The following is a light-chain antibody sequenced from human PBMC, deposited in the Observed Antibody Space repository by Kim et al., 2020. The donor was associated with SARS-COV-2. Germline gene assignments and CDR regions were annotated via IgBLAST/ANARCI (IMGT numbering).Light chain of an antibody. CDR1: QSVSSSY. Sequence: EIVLTQSPGTLSLSPGERATLSCRASQSVSSSYLAWYQQKPGQAPRLLIYGASSRDTGIPDRFSGSGSGTDFTLTISRLEPEDFAVYYCQQYGSSMYTFGQGTKLEI. CDR2: GAS. J-gene: IGKJ2*01. V-gene: IGKV3-20*01. CDR3: QQYGSSMYT.